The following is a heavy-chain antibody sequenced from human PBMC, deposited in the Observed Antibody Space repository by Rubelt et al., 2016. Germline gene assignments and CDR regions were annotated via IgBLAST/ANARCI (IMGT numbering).Heavy chain of an antibody. Sequence: GGGSVQPGGSLRPSCAASGFTFNSYAMTWVRQAPGKGLQWVSAISGSGGSTYYADSVKGRFTISRDNSKNTLYLQMNSLRAEDTAVYYCVRGNNWSDSHYGMDVWGQGTTVTVSS. J-gene: IGHJ6*02. CDR1: GFTFNSYA. D-gene: IGHD1-1*01. V-gene: IGHV3-23*01. CDR3: VRGNNWSDSHYGMDV. CDR2: ISGSGGST.